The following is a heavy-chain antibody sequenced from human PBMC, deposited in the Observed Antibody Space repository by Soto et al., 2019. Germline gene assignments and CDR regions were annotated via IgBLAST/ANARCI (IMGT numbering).Heavy chain of an antibody. Sequence: PGGSLRLSCPPSGFTGSSNYMSWVRQPPGQGLEWVSVVYIGGSTYYADSVKGRCTISRDNSKNTLYLQMNSLRAEDTDVYYCARDNSGGYSYRYLDYWGQGSLVT. CDR3: ARDNSGGYSYRYLDY. CDR1: GFTGSSNY. J-gene: IGHJ4*02. V-gene: IGHV3-53*01. CDR2: VYIGGST. D-gene: IGHD5-18*01.